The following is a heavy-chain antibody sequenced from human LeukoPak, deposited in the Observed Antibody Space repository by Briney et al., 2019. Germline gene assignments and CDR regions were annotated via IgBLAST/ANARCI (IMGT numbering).Heavy chain of an antibody. CDR3: VTNFDSSGYFGY. CDR1: GYTFTRNT. V-gene: IGHV7-4-1*01. D-gene: IGHD3-22*01. CDR2: VNTNTGNP. Sequence: GASVKVSCKASGYTFTRNTINWVRQAPGRGLEWMGWVNTNTGNPTYAQGSTGRFVFSSDTSVSTAYLQIGSLKAEDTAVYYCVTNFDSSGYFGYWGQGTLVTVSS. J-gene: IGHJ4*02.